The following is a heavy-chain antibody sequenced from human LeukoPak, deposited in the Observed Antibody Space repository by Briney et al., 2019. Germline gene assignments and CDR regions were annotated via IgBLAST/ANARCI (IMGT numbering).Heavy chain of an antibody. D-gene: IGHD5-12*01. CDR1: GFTLSDRY. J-gene: IGHJ4*02. Sequence: PGGSLRLSCAASGFTLSDRYMDWVRQAPGKGLEWVGRTSNKVNSYAIYYGASVKGKFTITRVDLKNTLYLEMNSLDSEDTAVNYCGNDYGYGGYFDYWGQGALVTVSS. V-gene: IGHV3-72*01. CDR2: TSNKVNSYAI. CDR3: GNDYGYGGYFDY.